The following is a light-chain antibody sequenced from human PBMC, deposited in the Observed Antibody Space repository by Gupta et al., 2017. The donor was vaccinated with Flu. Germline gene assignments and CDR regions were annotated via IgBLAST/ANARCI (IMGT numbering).Light chain of an antibody. Sequence: SALTQPASVSGSPGPSMTISCTGTRSDVGDYKNVSWYQQHPGKAPKLMIYDVSYRPSGVSNRFSGSKSGNTASLTISGLQAEDEADYYCSSYTSSNTLQVIFGGGTRLTVL. CDR2: DVS. V-gene: IGLV2-14*03. CDR1: RSDVGDYKN. CDR3: SSYTSSNTLQVI. J-gene: IGLJ2*01.